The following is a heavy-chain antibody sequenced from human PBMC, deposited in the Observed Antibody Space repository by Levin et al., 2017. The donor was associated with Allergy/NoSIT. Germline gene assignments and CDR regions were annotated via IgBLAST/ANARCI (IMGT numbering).Heavy chain of an antibody. J-gene: IGHJ4*02. Sequence: GSLRLSCTVSGGSISSSSYYWGWIRQPPGKGLEWIGSIYYSGSTYYNPSLKSRVTISVDTSKNQFSLKLSSVPAADTAVYYCARRSIAVAGTKAYYFDYWGQGTLVTVSS. CDR1: GGSISSSSYY. CDR2: IYYSGST. V-gene: IGHV4-39*01. D-gene: IGHD6-19*01. CDR3: ARRSIAVAGTKAYYFDY.